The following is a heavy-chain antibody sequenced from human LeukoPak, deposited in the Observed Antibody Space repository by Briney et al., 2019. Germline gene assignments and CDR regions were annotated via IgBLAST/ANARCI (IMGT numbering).Heavy chain of an antibody. D-gene: IGHD1-26*01. V-gene: IGHV4-59*08. J-gene: IGHJ6*03. CDR3: ARVQRTEEGGYSYYYIDV. CDR1: GDSIPGDH. CDR2: VYYSGNT. Sequence: PSETLSLTCTVSGDSIPGDHWTWIRQPPGKGLQWIGYVYYSGNTNYSPSLKSRATISVDTSKNQFSLNLRSVTAADTAVYYCARVQRTEEGGYSYYYIDVWGKGTTVTVFS.